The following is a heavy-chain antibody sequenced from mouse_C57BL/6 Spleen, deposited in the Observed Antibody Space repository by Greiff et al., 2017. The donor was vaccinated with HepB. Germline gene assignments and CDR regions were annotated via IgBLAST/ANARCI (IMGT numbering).Heavy chain of an antibody. CDR3: ARLGEPLAY. V-gene: IGHV1-19*01. J-gene: IGHJ3*01. Sequence: EVQLQQSGPVLVKPGASVKMSCKASGYTFTDYYMNWVKQSHGKSLEWIGVINPYNGGTSYNQKFKGKATLTVDKSSSTAYMELNSLTSEDSAVYYCARLGEPLAYWGQGTLVTVSA. CDR2: INPYNGGT. CDR1: GYTFTDYY.